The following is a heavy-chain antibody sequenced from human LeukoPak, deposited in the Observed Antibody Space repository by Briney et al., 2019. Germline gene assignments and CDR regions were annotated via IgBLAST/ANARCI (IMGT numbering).Heavy chain of an antibody. Sequence: GGSLRLSCAASGFTFSNYGMTWVRQAPGKGLEWVSSITGSGSSTYYADSVKGRFTISRDNAKNSLYLQMNSLRAEDTAVYYCARDHDCSGGSCYSRRNSYYYYYMDVWGKGTTVTISS. J-gene: IGHJ6*03. CDR2: ITGSGSST. D-gene: IGHD2-15*01. V-gene: IGHV3-23*01. CDR1: GFTFSNYG. CDR3: ARDHDCSGGSCYSRRNSYYYYYMDV.